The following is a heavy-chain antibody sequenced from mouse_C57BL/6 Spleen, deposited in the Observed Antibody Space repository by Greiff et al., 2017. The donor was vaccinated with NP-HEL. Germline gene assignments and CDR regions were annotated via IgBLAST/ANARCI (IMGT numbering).Heavy chain of an antibody. CDR3: ARYDGYYEGFDY. V-gene: IGHV1-76*01. J-gene: IGHJ2*01. D-gene: IGHD2-3*01. CDR1: GYTFTDYY. Sequence: QVQLQQSGAELVRPGASVKLSCKASGYTFTDYYINWVQQRPGQGLEWIARIYPGSGNTYYIEKFKGKATLTADKSSSTAYMQLSSLTSEDSAVYFCARYDGYYEGFDYWGQGTTLTVSS. CDR2: IYPGSGNT.